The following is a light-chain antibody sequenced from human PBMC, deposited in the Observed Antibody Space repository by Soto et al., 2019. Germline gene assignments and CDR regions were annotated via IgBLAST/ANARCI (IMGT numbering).Light chain of an antibody. CDR2: GAS. V-gene: IGKV3-20*01. J-gene: IGKJ4*01. Sequence: SGLTQSPGTLSLSPGERATLSCRASQSVSSSYLAWYQQNPGQAPRLLIYGASSRATGITDRFSGSGSGTAFTLTISRREREEFAVYYCQQYGSSPLTVGGGTKVEIK. CDR1: QSVSSSY. CDR3: QQYGSSPLT.